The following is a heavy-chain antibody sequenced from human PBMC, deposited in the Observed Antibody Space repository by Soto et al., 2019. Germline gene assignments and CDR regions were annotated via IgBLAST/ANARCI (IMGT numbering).Heavy chain of an antibody. D-gene: IGHD3-3*01. CDR1: GFTFSRYA. V-gene: IGHV3-23*01. CDR2: ISVSGDKT. Sequence: EVQLLESGGGLVQPGGSLRLSCAASGFTFSRYAMSWVRQAPGKGLECVSVISVSGDKTNYADSVKGRFTISRDNSKNTLYLQMNSLRAEDTAIYYCVLPGWSGYYTTNFRMDVWGQGTTVTVSS. J-gene: IGHJ6*02. CDR3: VLPGWSGYYTTNFRMDV.